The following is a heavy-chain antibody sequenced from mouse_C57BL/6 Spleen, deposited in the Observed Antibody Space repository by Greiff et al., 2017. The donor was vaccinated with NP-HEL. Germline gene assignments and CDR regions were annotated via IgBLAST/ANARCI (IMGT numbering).Heavy chain of an antibody. Sequence: EVQLQESGPGLVKPSQSLSLTCSVTGYSITSGYYWNWIRQFPGNKLEWMGYISYDGSNNYNPSLKNRISITRDTSKNQFFLKLNSVTTEDTATYYCAREEAITTVVDAMDYWGQGTSVTVSS. J-gene: IGHJ4*01. CDR2: ISYDGSN. D-gene: IGHD1-1*01. CDR3: AREEAITTVVDAMDY. CDR1: GYSITSGYY. V-gene: IGHV3-6*01.